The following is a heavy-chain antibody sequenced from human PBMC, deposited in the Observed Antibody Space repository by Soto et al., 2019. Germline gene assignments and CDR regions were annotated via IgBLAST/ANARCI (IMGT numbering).Heavy chain of an antibody. V-gene: IGHV3-33*01. CDR3: ARDPLGYYGSGSYPDY. J-gene: IGHJ4*02. D-gene: IGHD3-10*01. CDR2: IWYDGSNK. CDR1: GFTFGSYG. Sequence: QVQLVESGGGVVQPGRSLRLSCAASGFTFGSYGTHWVRQAPGKGLEWVAVIWYDGSNKYYADSVKGRFTISRDNSKNTLYLQMNSLRAEDTAVYYCARDPLGYYGSGSYPDYWGQGTLVTVSS.